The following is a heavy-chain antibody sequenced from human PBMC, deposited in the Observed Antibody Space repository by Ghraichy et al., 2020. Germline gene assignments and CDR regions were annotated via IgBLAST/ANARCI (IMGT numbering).Heavy chain of an antibody. Sequence: GESLNISCEASEFSVRDNYMSWVRLAPGKGLEWISVIYQNHNTYYANSVRGRFTVSRDDSKNTVYLQMNSLRAEDTAMYYCASRLGVADARESGYWGQGTLVTVSS. CDR3: ASRLGVADARESGY. V-gene: IGHV3-53*01. J-gene: IGHJ4*02. CDR1: EFSVRDNY. CDR2: IYQNHNT. D-gene: IGHD6-19*01.